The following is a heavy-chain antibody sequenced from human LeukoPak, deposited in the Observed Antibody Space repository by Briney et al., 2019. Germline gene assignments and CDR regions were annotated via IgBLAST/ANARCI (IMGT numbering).Heavy chain of an antibody. CDR2: MFYSANT. CDR3: ARHPHYYFDNSAR. CDR1: GDSVRTSNSY. D-gene: IGHD3-22*01. V-gene: IGHV4-39*01. Sequence: SETLSLTCTVSGDSVRTSNSYWGWIRQPPGKGLEWIGSMFYSANTYYNPSLKSRVTISVDTSKNQMSLRLSPVTAADTAVYYCARHPHYYFDNSARWGQGTLVTVSS. J-gene: IGHJ4*02.